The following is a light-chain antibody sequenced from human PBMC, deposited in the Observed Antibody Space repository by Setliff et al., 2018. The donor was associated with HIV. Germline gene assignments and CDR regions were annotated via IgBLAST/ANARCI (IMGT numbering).Light chain of an antibody. CDR3: SSYTRTTTLV. V-gene: IGLV2-14*03. CDR2: DVN. CDR1: SGDIGRYNY. J-gene: IGLJ1*01. Sequence: QSVLTQPASVSGSPGQSITISCTGTSGDIGRYNYVSWYQQHPGKAPKLIIYDVNNRPSGVSNRFSGSKSGNTASLTISGLQAEDEADYYCSSYTRTTTLVFGTGTKGTVL.